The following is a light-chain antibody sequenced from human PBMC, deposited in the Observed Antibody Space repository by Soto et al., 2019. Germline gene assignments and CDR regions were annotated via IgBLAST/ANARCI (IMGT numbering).Light chain of an antibody. Sequence: AIRMTQSPSSRSASTVDRVTITFRASQGISSYLAWYQQKPGKAPKLLIYAASTLQSGVPSRFSGSGSGRDFTLTISCLQSEDFATYYCQQYYSYPRTFGQGTKVDI. CDR1: QGISSY. CDR2: AAS. V-gene: IGKV1-8*01. J-gene: IGKJ1*01. CDR3: QQYYSYPRT.